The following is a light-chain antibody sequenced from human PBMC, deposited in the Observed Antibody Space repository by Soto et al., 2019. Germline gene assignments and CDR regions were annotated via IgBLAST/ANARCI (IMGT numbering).Light chain of an antibody. CDR3: GSWDSSLSDYV. CDR2: DDN. J-gene: IGLJ1*01. V-gene: IGLV1-51*01. CDR1: SSNIGGNS. Sequence: QSVLTQPPSVSAAPGQKVTISCSGSSSNIGGNSVSWYQQLPGTAPKLLIYDDNKRPSGIPDRFSGSKSGTSATLGITGFQTGDEADYYWGSWDSSLSDYVLGNGTKVTV.